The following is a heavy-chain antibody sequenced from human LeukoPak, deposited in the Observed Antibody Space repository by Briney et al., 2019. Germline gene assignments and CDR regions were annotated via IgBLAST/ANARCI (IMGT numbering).Heavy chain of an antibody. Sequence: SETLSLTCTVSGGSISSSSYYWGWIRQPAGKGLEWIGRIYTSGSTNYNPSLKSRVTMSVDTSKNQFSLKLSSVTAADTAVYYCARDWEEWDHAWFDPWGQGTLVTVSS. V-gene: IGHV4-61*02. J-gene: IGHJ5*02. CDR3: ARDWEEWDHAWFDP. CDR1: GGSISSSSYY. D-gene: IGHD1-26*01. CDR2: IYTSGST.